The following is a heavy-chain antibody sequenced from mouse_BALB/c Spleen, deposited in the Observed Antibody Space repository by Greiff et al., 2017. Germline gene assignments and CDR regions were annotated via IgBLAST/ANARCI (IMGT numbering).Heavy chain of an antibody. CDR2: ISSGSSTI. CDR1: GFTFSSFG. J-gene: IGHJ4*01. Sequence: EVKLVESGGGLVQPGGSRKLSCAASGFTFSSFGMHWVRQAPEKGLEWVAYISSGSSTIYYADTVKGRFTISRDNPKNTLFLQMTSLRPEDTAMYYCARSEPPYDYAMDYWGQGTSVTVSS. V-gene: IGHV5-17*02. CDR3: ARSEPPYDYAMDY. D-gene: IGHD1-1*01.